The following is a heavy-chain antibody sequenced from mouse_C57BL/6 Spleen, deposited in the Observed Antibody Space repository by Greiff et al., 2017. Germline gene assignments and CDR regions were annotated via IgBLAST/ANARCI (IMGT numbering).Heavy chain of an antibody. CDR1: GFTFSDYY. Sequence: EVKLMESEGGLVQPGSSMKLSCTASGFTFSDYYMAWVRQVPEKGLEWVANINYDGSSTYYLDSLKSRFIISRDNAKNILYLQMSSLKSEDTATYYCARVSGTRYYFDYWGQGTTLTVSS. D-gene: IGHD4-1*01. CDR2: INYDGSST. J-gene: IGHJ2*01. V-gene: IGHV5-16*01. CDR3: ARVSGTRYYFDY.